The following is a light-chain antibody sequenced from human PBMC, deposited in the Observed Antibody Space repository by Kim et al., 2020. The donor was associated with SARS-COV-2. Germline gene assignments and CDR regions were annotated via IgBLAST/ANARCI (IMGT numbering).Light chain of an antibody. CDR3: QQYGSSLFT. CDR1: QSVSSSY. Sequence: YPGERATLSCRASQSVSSSYLAWYQQKPGQAPRLLMYGTSSRATGIPDRFSGSGSGTDFTLTISRLEPEDFAVYYCQQYGSSLFTFGPGTKVDIK. V-gene: IGKV3-20*01. J-gene: IGKJ3*01. CDR2: GTS.